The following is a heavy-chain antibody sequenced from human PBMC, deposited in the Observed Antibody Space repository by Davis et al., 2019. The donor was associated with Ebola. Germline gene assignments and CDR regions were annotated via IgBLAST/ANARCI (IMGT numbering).Heavy chain of an antibody. CDR2: IKQDGSEK. CDR1: GFTFSSYW. D-gene: IGHD2-2*02. J-gene: IGHJ4*02. V-gene: IGHV3-7*03. Sequence: PGGSLRLSCAASGFTFSSYWMSWVRQAPGKGLEWVANIKQDGSEKYYVDSVKGRFTISRDNAKNSLYLQMNSLRAEDTAVYYCSSAPSCRSTSCYMGVDYWGQGTLVTVSS. CDR3: SSAPSCRSTSCYMGVDY.